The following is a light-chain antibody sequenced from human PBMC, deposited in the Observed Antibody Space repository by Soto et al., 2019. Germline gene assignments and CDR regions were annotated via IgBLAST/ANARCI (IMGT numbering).Light chain of an antibody. CDR3: RSYTSATTYV. CDR1: SSDVGAYNY. V-gene: IGLV2-14*01. CDR2: DVS. Sequence: QSVLTQPASVSGSPGQSITISRTGTSSDVGAYNYDSWYQQYPGEAPKVIIYDVSHRPAGVSNRFSGSKSGNTASLTISGLQTQDEADYYCRSYTSATTYVFGTGTKVTVL. J-gene: IGLJ1*01.